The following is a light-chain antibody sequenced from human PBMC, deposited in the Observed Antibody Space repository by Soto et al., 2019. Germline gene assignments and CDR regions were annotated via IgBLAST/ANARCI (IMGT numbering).Light chain of an antibody. CDR1: QSVGSN. J-gene: IGKJ1*01. V-gene: IGKV3-15*01. CDR2: GAS. Sequence: EIVMTQSPATLSVSPGESAALSCRASQSVGSNLAWYQQKPGQAPRLLIYGASTRATGIPARFSGSGSGTEFTLTISSLQSEDFAVYYCHQCSSCPWTLGQGTKLEIK. CDR3: HQCSSCPWT.